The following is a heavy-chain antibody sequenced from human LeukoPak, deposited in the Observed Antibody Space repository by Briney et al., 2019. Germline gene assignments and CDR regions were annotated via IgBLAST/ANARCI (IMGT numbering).Heavy chain of an antibody. D-gene: IGHD5-18*01. CDR2: IIPIFGTA. CDR1: GYTFNSYD. Sequence: SVKVSCKASGYTFNSYDINWVRQAPGQGLEWMGGIIPIFGTANYAQKFQGRVTITADESTSTAYMELSSLRSEDTAVYYCARSKRDTAMDYAEYYFDYWGQGTLVTVSS. V-gene: IGHV1-69*13. CDR3: ARSKRDTAMDYAEYYFDY. J-gene: IGHJ4*02.